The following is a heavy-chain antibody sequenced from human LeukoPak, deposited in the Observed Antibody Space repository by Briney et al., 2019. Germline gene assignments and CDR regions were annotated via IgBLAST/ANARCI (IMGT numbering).Heavy chain of an antibody. J-gene: IGHJ4*02. CDR2: ISSSGSTI. CDR3: AKDSLVGATPFIFDY. Sequence: GGSLRLSCAASGFTFSDYYMSWVRQAPGKGLEWVSYISSSGSTIYYADSVKGRFTISRDNAKNSLYLQMNSLRAEDTAVYYCAKDSLVGATPFIFDYWGQGTLVTVSS. D-gene: IGHD1-26*01. CDR1: GFTFSDYY. V-gene: IGHV3-11*01.